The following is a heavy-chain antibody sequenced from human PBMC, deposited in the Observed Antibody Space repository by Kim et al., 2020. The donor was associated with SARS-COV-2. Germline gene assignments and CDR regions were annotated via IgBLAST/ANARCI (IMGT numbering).Heavy chain of an antibody. D-gene: IGHD6-19*01. J-gene: IGHJ6*03. Sequence: GGSLRLSCAASGFTFSSYAMHWVRQAPGKGLEWVAVISYDGSNKYYADSVKGRFTISRDNSKNTLYLQMNSLRAEDTAVYYCARDAIAVAGRYYYYMDV. CDR2: ISYDGSNK. CDR1: GFTFSSYA. CDR3: ARDAIAVAGRYYYYMDV. V-gene: IGHV3-30*04.